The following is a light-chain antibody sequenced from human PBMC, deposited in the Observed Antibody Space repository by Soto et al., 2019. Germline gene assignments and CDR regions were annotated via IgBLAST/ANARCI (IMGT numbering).Light chain of an antibody. Sequence: DIQMTQSPSSLSASVGDRVTITSQASQDISDYLNWYQQKPGKAPKLLVYDASNLETGVPSRFSGSGSGTNFTFTINTLQPEDTATYYCQQYDNLLLFTFGPGTKVEVK. CDR2: DAS. CDR1: QDISDY. J-gene: IGKJ3*01. CDR3: QQYDNLLLFT. V-gene: IGKV1-33*01.